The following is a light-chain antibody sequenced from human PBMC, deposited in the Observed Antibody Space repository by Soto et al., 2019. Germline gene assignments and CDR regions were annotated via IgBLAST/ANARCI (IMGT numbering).Light chain of an antibody. Sequence: EIVMTQSPATLSVSPGERATLSFRSSQSVSINLAWYQQKPGQAPRLLIYDASNRPTGIPARFTGSGSGTDFNLTISSLEPEDFAVYYCQQRSSWPPITFGGGTKVDI. J-gene: IGKJ4*01. V-gene: IGKV3-11*01. CDR2: DAS. CDR1: QSVSIN. CDR3: QQRSSWPPIT.